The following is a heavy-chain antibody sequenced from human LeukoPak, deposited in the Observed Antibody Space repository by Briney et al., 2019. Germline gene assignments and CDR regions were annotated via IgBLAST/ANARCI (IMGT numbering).Heavy chain of an antibody. CDR1: GGTFSSYT. Sequence: SVKVSCKASGGTFSSYTISWVRQAPGQGLEWMGGTIPILGIANYAQKSQGRVTITADKSTSTAYMELSSLRSEDTAVYYCAREGRREYQLLSNPSFDPWGQGTLVTVSS. CDR3: AREGRREYQLLSNPSFDP. J-gene: IGHJ5*02. V-gene: IGHV1-69*04. D-gene: IGHD2-2*01. CDR2: TIPILGIA.